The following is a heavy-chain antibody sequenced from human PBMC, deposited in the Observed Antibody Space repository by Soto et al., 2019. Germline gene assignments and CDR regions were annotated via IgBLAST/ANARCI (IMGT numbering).Heavy chain of an antibody. Sequence: QVQLQESGPGLVKPSETLSLTCTVSGGSISSYYWSWIRQPAGKGLEWIGRIYTSGSTNYNPSLKSRVTISVDTSKNQSSLKLSSVTAADTAVYYCHVTTLDNWFDPWGQGTLVTVSS. D-gene: IGHD4-17*01. J-gene: IGHJ5*02. CDR1: GGSISSYY. CDR3: HVTTLDNWFDP. CDR2: IYTSGST. V-gene: IGHV4-4*07.